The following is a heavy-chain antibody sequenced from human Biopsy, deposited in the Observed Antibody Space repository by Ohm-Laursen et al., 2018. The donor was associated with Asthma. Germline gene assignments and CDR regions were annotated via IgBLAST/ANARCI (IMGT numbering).Heavy chain of an antibody. CDR2: IYYSGST. Sequence: SQTLSLTCTVSYGSITSGGYYWTWIRQHPGKGLEWIGFIYYSGSTYYNPSLKSRVSISVDTSKNQFFLRLSSVTAADTAVYYCAREVVYGGDSYAEYFQHWGQGTLVTVSS. V-gene: IGHV4-31*03. CDR1: YGSITSGGYY. D-gene: IGHD4-23*01. J-gene: IGHJ1*01. CDR3: AREVVYGGDSYAEYFQH.